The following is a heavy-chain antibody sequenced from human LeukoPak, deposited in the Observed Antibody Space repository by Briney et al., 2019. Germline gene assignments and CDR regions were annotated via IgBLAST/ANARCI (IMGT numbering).Heavy chain of an antibody. CDR1: GFTFSNYA. J-gene: IGHJ4*02. D-gene: IGHD3-16*01. Sequence: GGTLRLSCAASGFTFSNYAMSWVRQVPGKGLESVSALRDSGETTYYADSVKGRSTISRDNSKNTLYLQMNSLRADDTAVYYCAKDKGGLDYWGQGTLVTVSS. CDR3: AKDKGGLDY. CDR2: LRDSGETT. V-gene: IGHV3-23*01.